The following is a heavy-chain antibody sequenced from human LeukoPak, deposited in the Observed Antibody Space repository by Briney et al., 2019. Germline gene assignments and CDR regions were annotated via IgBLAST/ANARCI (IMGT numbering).Heavy chain of an antibody. CDR2: IYYTET. V-gene: IGHV4-61*01. Sequence: SETLSLTCTVSGGSISSGSYYWSWIRQSPGKGLEWIGYIYYTETSYNPSLKSRVTISADTSKNQFSLKLHSVTAADTAVYYCATRKLGNDYWGQGTLVTVSS. CDR3: ATRKLGNDY. CDR1: GGSISSGSYY. J-gene: IGHJ4*02. D-gene: IGHD7-27*01.